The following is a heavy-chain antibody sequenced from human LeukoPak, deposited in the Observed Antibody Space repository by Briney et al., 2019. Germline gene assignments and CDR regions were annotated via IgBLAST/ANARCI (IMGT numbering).Heavy chain of an antibody. CDR1: GFTFSNAW. Sequence: GGSLRLSCAASGFTFSNAWMSWVRQAPGKGLEWVGRIKSKTDGGTTDYAAPVKGRFTISRDDSKNTLYLQMNSLKTEDTAVYYCTTSPVDTAMVGKGGYRFDYWGQGTLVTVSS. CDR3: TTSPVDTAMVGKGGYRFDY. CDR2: IKSKTDGGTT. V-gene: IGHV3-15*01. D-gene: IGHD5-18*01. J-gene: IGHJ4*02.